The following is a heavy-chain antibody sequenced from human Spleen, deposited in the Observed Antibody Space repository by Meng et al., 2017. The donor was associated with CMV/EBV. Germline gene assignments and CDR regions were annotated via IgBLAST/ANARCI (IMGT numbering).Heavy chain of an antibody. V-gene: IGHV1-8*01. J-gene: IGHJ6*02. D-gene: IGHD3-16*01. CDR1: EYTFSSYD. CDR3: ARGVLRAPYYDYYNGMDV. CDR2: MNPNSGNT. Sequence: ASVKVSCKASEYTFSSYDINWVRQATGQGLEWMGWMNPNSGNTGYAQKFQGRVTMTRDTSTTTAYMELSSLRSEDTAVYYCARGVLRAPYYDYYNGMDVWGQGTTVTVSS.